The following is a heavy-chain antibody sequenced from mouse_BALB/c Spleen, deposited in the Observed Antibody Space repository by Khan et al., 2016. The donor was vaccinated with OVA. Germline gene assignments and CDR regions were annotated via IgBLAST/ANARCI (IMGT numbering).Heavy chain of an antibody. CDR3: ARPPYFSYAMDN. V-gene: IGHV9-3-1*01. CDR2: INTYTGEP. Sequence: QIQLVQSGPELKKPGETVKISCKASGHTFPNYGMNWVKQAPGKGLKWMGWINTYTGEPTYADDFNGRFAFSLETSSSTAYLQLNNLKNEDAATYCGARPPYFSYAMDNWGQGTSVTVSS. D-gene: IGHD2-10*01. J-gene: IGHJ4*01. CDR1: GHTFPNYG.